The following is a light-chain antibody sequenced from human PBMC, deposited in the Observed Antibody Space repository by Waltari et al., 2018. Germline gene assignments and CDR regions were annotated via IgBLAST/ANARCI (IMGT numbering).Light chain of an antibody. Sequence: QSALTQPASVSGSPGQSITIPCTGSSSDVGAYKYVSWCHQHPGKAPKLLIYAVSERPSGVSNRFAASKSGNTASLTISGLQAEDEADYYCSSYTTNSTYVFGTGTKVTVL. J-gene: IGLJ1*01. CDR3: SSYTTNSTYV. V-gene: IGLV2-14*03. CDR1: SSDVGAYKY. CDR2: AVS.